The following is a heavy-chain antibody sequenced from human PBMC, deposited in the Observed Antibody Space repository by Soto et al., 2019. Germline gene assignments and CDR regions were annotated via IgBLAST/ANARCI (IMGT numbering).Heavy chain of an antibody. D-gene: IGHD1-1*01. V-gene: IGHV3-23*01. Sequence: EVQLLESGGGLVQPGGSLRLSCVASGFTLSNYAMSWVRQAPGKGLEWVSVIDGDGSAKFADSVKGRLTVSRDKSKNTVYLQMDRLRAEDMAIYYCAKDAVSYNGIYDPFDIWGRGTMVTVSS. CDR3: AKDAVSYNGIYDPFDI. J-gene: IGHJ3*02. CDR2: IDGDGSA. CDR1: GFTLSNYA.